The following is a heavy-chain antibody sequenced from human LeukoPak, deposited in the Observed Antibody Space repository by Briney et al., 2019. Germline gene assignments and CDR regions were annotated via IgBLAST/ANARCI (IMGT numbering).Heavy chain of an antibody. D-gene: IGHD6-13*01. CDR3: AKDISAAALYGAFDI. Sequence: GRSLRLSCAASGFTFDDYAMHWVRQAPGKGLEWVSGISWNSGSTGYADSVKGRFTISRDNAKNSLYLQMNSLRAEDTALYYCAKDISAAALYGAFDIWGQGTMVTVSS. CDR1: GFTFDDYA. J-gene: IGHJ3*02. CDR2: ISWNSGST. V-gene: IGHV3-9*01.